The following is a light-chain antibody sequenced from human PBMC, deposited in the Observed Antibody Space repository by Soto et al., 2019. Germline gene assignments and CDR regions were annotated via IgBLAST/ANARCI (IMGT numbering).Light chain of an antibody. J-gene: IGKJ1*01. V-gene: IGKV3-20*01. CDR1: QSVSSSY. CDR3: QHYSSSPRSWT. Sequence: EIVLTQSPGILSLSPGERATLSCRASQSVSSSYLAWYQQKPGQAPRLLIYGASSRATGIPDMFSGSGFGTDFPLTISRLEPEDFAVYYCQHYSSSPRSWTFGQGTKVEIK. CDR2: GAS.